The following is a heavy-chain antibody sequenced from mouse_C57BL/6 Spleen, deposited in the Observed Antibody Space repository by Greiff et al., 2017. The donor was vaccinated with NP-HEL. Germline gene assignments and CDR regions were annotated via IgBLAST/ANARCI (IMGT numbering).Heavy chain of an antibody. CDR2: FYPGSGSI. Sequence: VKLMESGAELVKPGASVKLSCKASGYTFTEYTIHWVKQRSGQGLEWIGWFYPGSGSIKYNEKFKDKATLTADKSSSTVYMELSRLTSEDSAVYFCARHEGYGNYVYYAMDYWGQGTSVTVSS. V-gene: IGHV1-62-2*01. CDR1: GYTFTEYT. J-gene: IGHJ4*01. D-gene: IGHD2-1*01. CDR3: ARHEGYGNYVYYAMDY.